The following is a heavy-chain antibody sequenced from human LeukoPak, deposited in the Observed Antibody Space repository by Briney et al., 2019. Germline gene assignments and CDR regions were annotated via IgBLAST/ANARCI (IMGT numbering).Heavy chain of an antibody. V-gene: IGHV4-4*02. CDR3: ARVMGGFDAFDI. D-gene: IGHD3-16*01. J-gene: IGHJ3*02. CDR1: GGSISSSNW. CDR2: IYHSGST. Sequence: SGTLSLTCAVSGGSISSSNWWSWVRQPPGKGLEWIGYIYHSGSTYYNPSLKSRVTISVDRSKNQFSLKLSSVTAADTAVYYCARVMGGFDAFDIWGQGTMVTVSS.